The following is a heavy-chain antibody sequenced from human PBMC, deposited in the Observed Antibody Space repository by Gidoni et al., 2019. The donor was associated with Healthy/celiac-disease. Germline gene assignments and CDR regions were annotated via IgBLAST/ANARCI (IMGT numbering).Heavy chain of an antibody. CDR1: GGSFRGYY. D-gene: IGHD4-17*01. V-gene: IGHV4-34*01. CDR3: ARGSLTVTTDYYYYGMDV. J-gene: IGHJ6*02. CDR2: INHSGST. Sequence: QVQLQQWCAGLLKPSTTLSLTCAVYGGSFRGYYWSWIRQPPGKGLEWIGEINHSGSTNYNPSLKSRVTISVDTSKNQFSLKLSSVTAADTAVYYCARGSLTVTTDYYYYGMDVWGQGTTVTVSS.